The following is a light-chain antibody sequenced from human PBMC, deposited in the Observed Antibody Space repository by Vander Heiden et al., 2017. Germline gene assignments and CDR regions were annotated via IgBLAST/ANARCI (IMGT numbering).Light chain of an antibody. CDR3: HQDGSSPET. CDR1: QSVSSSS. J-gene: IGKJ1*01. V-gene: IGKV3-20*01. Sequence: EIVLTQSPSPLSFSPGERATLSCRASQSVSSSSLAWYQHNPGQAPRLLIYGASSTAIRIPDRFSGCGSGIALTLTILRPEPEAFAVYHCHQDGSSPETLGQGTKVEIK. CDR2: GAS.